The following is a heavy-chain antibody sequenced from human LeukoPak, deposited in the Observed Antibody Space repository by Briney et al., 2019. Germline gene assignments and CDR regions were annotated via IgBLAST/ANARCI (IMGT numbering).Heavy chain of an antibody. CDR3: AKSYSSSSRYQPFDY. CDR1: GFTFDDYA. J-gene: IGHJ4*02. D-gene: IGHD6-6*01. CDR2: VSWNSGTI. Sequence: GGSLRLSCAASGFTFDDYAMRWVRQVPGKGLEWVSGVSWNSGTIGYADSVKGRFTISRDNAKNSLYLQMNSLRAEDTALYYCAKSYSSSSRYQPFDYWGQGTLVTVSS. V-gene: IGHV3-9*01.